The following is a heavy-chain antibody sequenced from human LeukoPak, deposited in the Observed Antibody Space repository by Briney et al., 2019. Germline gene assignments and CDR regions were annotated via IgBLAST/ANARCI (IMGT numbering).Heavy chain of an antibody. CDR3: ARSLGYCSADSCEIFNY. Sequence: GESLKISCKGSGYSFTNYWIGWVRQMPGKGLEWMGIIYPGDSGTRYSPSFQGQVTMSADKSVSTAYLQWSSLKASDTAMYYCARSLGYCSADSCEIFNYWGQGILVTVSS. V-gene: IGHV5-51*01. CDR2: IYPGDSGT. J-gene: IGHJ4*02. CDR1: GYSFTNYW. D-gene: IGHD2-15*01.